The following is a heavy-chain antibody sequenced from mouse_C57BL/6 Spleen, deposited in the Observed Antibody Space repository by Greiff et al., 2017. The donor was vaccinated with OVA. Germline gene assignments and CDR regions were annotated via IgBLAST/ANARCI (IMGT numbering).Heavy chain of an antibody. J-gene: IGHJ4*01. CDR3: VRAYYYGSSHYYAMDY. Sequence: EVQLQQSGPELVKPGASVKMSCKASGYTFTDYNMHWVKQSHGKSLEWIGYINPNNGGTSYNQKFKGKATLTVNKSSSTAYMELRSLTSEDSAVYYCVRAYYYGSSHYYAMDYWGQGTSVTVSS. D-gene: IGHD1-1*01. CDR2: INPNNGGT. CDR1: GYTFTDYN. V-gene: IGHV1-22*01.